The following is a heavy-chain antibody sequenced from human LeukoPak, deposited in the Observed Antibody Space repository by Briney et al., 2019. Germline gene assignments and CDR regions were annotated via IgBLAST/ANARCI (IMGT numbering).Heavy chain of an antibody. J-gene: IGHJ6*02. Sequence: ASVKVSCKASGYTFTNHGISWVRQAPGQGLEWMGWTSVYNGNTNFAQKFQGRVTMTTDTSTTTAYMDLRSLRSDDTAVYYCASTLKKGDYYYYYGMDVWGQGTPVTVSS. CDR1: GYTFTNHG. V-gene: IGHV1-18*01. CDR3: ASTLKKGDYYYYYGMDV. CDR2: TSVYNGNT.